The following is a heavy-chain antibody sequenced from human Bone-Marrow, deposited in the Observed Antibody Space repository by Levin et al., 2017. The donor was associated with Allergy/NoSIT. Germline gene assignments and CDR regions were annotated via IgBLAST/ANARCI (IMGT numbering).Heavy chain of an antibody. CDR3: AREYADYYFDY. J-gene: IGHJ4*02. CDR1: GFTFGSYG. CDR2: LWFDGTHE. D-gene: IGHD2-8*01. Sequence: PGGSLRLSCTGSGFTFGSYGIHWVRQAPGKGLEWVAGLWFDGTHEHYADSVRGRFTVSRDNSKSTLYLQLNSLRAEDTAVYYCAREYADYYFDYWGQGTLVTVSS. V-gene: IGHV3-33*01.